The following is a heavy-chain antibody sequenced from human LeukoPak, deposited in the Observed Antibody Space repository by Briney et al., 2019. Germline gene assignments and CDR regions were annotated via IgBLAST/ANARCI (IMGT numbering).Heavy chain of an antibody. J-gene: IGHJ4*02. CDR2: ISSRSGTI. CDR1: GFTFSSFS. D-gene: IGHD3-9*01. Sequence: PGGSLRLSCAASGFTFSSFSMNWVRQVPGKGLEWVAYISSRSGTITYADSVKGRFTISRDDAKNSLYLQMNSLRDEDTAVYYCARDFAWSFQYWGQGTLVTVSS. V-gene: IGHV3-48*02. CDR3: ARDFAWSFQY.